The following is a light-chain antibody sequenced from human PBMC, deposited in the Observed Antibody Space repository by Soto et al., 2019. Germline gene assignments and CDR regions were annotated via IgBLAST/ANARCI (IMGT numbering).Light chain of an antibody. CDR2: DDN. CDR3: SSYAGRTLYV. CDR1: SSNIGGNS. V-gene: IGLV1-51*01. J-gene: IGLJ1*01. Sequence: QSVMTQPPSVSAAPGQKVTISCSGSSSNIGGNSVSWYQQLPGTAPKLLNDDNKRPSGIPDRFSGSKSGNTASLTVSGLQAEDEADYYCSSYAGRTLYVFGTGTKLTVL.